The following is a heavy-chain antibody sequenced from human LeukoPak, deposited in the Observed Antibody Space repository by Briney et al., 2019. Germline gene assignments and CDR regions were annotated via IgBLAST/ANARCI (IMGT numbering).Heavy chain of an antibody. CDR2: ISWNSGSI. CDR3: AKMGNGGNSAFDY. CDR1: GFTFDDYA. Sequence: GRSLRLSCAAPGFTFDDYAMHWARQAPGKGLEWVSGISWNSGSIGYADSVKGRFTISRDNAKNSLYLQMNSLRAEDTALYYCAKMGNGGNSAFDYWGQGTLVTVSS. J-gene: IGHJ4*02. V-gene: IGHV3-9*01. D-gene: IGHD4-23*01.